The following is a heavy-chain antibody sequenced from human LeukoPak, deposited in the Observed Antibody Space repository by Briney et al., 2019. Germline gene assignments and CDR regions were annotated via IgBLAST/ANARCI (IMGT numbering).Heavy chain of an antibody. D-gene: IGHD1-26*01. Sequence: GGSLRLSCAASGFSFSSYWMSWVRQAPGKGLEWVANIKQDGSEKHYVDSVKGRFTISRDNAKNSLYLQMNSLRAEDTAVYYCAHSGSYIDYWGQGTLVTVSS. CDR3: AHSGSYIDY. J-gene: IGHJ4*02. V-gene: IGHV3-7*01. CDR2: IKQDGSEK. CDR1: GFSFSSYW.